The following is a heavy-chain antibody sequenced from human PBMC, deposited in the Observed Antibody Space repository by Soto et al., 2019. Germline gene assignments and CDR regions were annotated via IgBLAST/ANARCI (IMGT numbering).Heavy chain of an antibody. CDR3: ARQGMDV. CDR2: LNPNSGNT. CDR1: GYTFTSYD. J-gene: IGHJ6*02. V-gene: IGHV1-8*01. Sequence: GAAVKVSCKASGYTFTSYDINWVRQATGQGLEWKGWLNPNSGNTGYEQKFQGRVTMTRNASISTAYMELSSLRSEDTAVYYCARQGMDVWGQGTKVTVSS.